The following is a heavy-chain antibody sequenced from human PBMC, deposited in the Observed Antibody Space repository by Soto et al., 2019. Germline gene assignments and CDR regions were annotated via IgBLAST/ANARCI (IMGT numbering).Heavy chain of an antibody. CDR2: ISGSGGST. Sequence: EVQLLESGGGLVQPGGSLRLSCAASGFTFSSYAMSWVRQAPGKGLEWVSAISGSGGSTYYADSVKGRFTISRDNSNNTLYLQMNSLRAEDSAVYYCAKREYYYYYMDVWCKGTTVTVSS. J-gene: IGHJ6*03. CDR1: GFTFSSYA. CDR3: AKREYYYYYMDV. V-gene: IGHV3-23*01.